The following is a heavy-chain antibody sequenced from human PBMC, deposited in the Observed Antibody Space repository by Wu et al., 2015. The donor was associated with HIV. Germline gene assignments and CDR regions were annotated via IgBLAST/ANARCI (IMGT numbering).Heavy chain of an antibody. J-gene: IGHJ5*02. Sequence: QVQLVQSGTEVKKPGASVKVSCKASGYTFSNYHMHWVRQAPGQGLEWMGIINPSGGSTNYAQKFRGRITVTRDTSTSTVYMELRSLRSEDTAVYYCARQNVEEGAAVGHPSWFDPWGQGTLVTVSS. D-gene: IGHD6-25*01. CDR3: ARQNVEEGAAVGHPSWFDP. V-gene: IGHV1-46*01. CDR1: GYTFSNYH. CDR2: INPSGGST.